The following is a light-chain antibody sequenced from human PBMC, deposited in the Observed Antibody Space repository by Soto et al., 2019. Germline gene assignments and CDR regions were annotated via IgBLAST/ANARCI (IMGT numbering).Light chain of an antibody. CDR3: QQRSNWPPYT. CDR2: DAS. V-gene: IGKV3-11*01. J-gene: IGKJ2*01. CDR1: QSVSSY. Sequence: EIVLTQSPAALSLSPGERATLSCRASQSVSSYLAWYQQKPGQAPRLLIYDASNRATGIPARFSGSGSGTDFTLTISSREPADVAVYYWQQRSNWPPYTCGQGTKLEIK.